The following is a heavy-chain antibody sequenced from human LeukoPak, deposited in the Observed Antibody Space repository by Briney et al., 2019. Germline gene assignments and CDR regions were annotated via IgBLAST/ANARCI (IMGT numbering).Heavy chain of an antibody. CDR1: GFTFDDYA. Sequence: PGGPLRLSCAASGFTFDDYAMHWVRQAPGKGLEWVSGISWNSGSIGYADSVKGRFTISRDNAKNSLYLQMNSLRAEDMALYYCAKEEEDYYDSSGYSGAFDIWGQGTMVTVSS. CDR3: AKEEEDYYDSSGYSGAFDI. D-gene: IGHD3-22*01. CDR2: ISWNSGSI. J-gene: IGHJ3*02. V-gene: IGHV3-9*03.